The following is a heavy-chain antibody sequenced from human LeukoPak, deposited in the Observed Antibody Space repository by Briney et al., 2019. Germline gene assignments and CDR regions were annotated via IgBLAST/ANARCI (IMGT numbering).Heavy chain of an antibody. CDR2: ISGSGGST. V-gene: IGHV3-23*01. D-gene: IGHD6-25*01. CDR1: GFTFSSYP. Sequence: PGGSLRLSCAASGFTFSSYPMSWVRQAPGKGLEWVSAISGSGGSTYYADSVKGRFTISRDNSKNTLYLQMISLRAEDTAVYYCAKVGSGNVRGDAFDIWGQGTMVTVSS. CDR3: AKVGSGNVRGDAFDI. J-gene: IGHJ3*02.